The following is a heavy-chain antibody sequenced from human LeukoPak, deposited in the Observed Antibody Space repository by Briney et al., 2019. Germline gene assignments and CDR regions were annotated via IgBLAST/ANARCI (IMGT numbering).Heavy chain of an antibody. V-gene: IGHV5-51*01. Sequence: NRGESLKISCKGSGYSFTTNWIGWVRQMPGKGLEWMGIIYPGDSGTRFSPSFQGQVTISADKSISTAYLQWSSLKASDTAMYYCVRSRGYSYGYSYYFDYWGQGTLVTVSS. J-gene: IGHJ4*02. CDR2: IYPGDSGT. CDR3: VRSRGYSYGYSYYFDY. D-gene: IGHD5-18*01. CDR1: GYSFTTNW.